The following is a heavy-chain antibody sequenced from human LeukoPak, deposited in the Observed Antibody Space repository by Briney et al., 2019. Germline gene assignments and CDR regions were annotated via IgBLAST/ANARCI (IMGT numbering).Heavy chain of an antibody. Sequence: ASVKVSCKVSGYTLTELSMHWVRQAPGKGLEWMGGFDPEDGETIYAQKFQGRVTMTEDTSTDTAYMELRSLRSDDTAVYYCARDSSSWYEVVFSWYYYMDVWGKGTTVTVSS. J-gene: IGHJ6*03. D-gene: IGHD6-13*01. CDR2: FDPEDGET. V-gene: IGHV1-24*01. CDR1: GYTLTELS. CDR3: ARDSSSWYEVVFSWYYYMDV.